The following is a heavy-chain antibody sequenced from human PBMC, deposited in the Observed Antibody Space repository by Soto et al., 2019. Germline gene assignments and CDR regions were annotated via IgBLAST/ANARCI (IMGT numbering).Heavy chain of an antibody. D-gene: IGHD3-3*01. CDR2: ISYDGSNK. CDR1: GFTFSSYG. J-gene: IGHJ6*03. CDR3: AKDTLYYDFWSGYYRPHYYMDV. Sequence: GGSLRLSCAASGFTFSSYGMHWVRQAPGKGLEWVAVISYDGSNKYYADSVKGRFTISRDNSKNTLYLQMNSLRAEDTAVYYCAKDTLYYDFWSGYYRPHYYMDVWGKGTTVTVSS. V-gene: IGHV3-30*18.